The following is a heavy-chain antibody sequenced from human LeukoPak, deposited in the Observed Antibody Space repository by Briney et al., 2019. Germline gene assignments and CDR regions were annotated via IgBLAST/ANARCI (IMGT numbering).Heavy chain of an antibody. CDR3: ARDLTPGVMAN. J-gene: IGHJ4*02. CDR1: GYTFTCYA. CDR2: INAGNGNT. V-gene: IGHV1-3*01. D-gene: IGHD3-16*01. Sequence: ASVKVSCKASGYTFTCYAMHWVRQAPGQRLEWMGWINAGNGNTKYSQKFQGRVTITRDTSASTAYMELSSLRSEDTAVYYCARDLTPGVMANWGQGTLVTVSS.